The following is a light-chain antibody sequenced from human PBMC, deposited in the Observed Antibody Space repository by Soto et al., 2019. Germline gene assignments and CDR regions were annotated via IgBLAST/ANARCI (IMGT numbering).Light chain of an antibody. V-gene: IGKV3-15*01. CDR2: DAS. CDR1: QSVSNN. Sequence: ILMTQSPATLSVSPVVRATLSCRASQSVSNNLAWYQQKPGQAPRLLMYDASTRATGIPARFSGSGSGMEFTLSISSLQSEDFAVYYCQQYSNWPLYSFGQGTRLEIK. J-gene: IGKJ2*03. CDR3: QQYSNWPLYS.